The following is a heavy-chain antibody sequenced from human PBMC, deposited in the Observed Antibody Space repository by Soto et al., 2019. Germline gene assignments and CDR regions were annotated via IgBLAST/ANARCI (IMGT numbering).Heavy chain of an antibody. Sequence: QLQLQESGPGLVKPSETLSLTCTVSGGFISSSSYYWGWIRQPPGKGLEWIGSIYYSGSTYYNPSLKSRGTISVATSKNQFSLKLSSVTAADTAVYYCARGVAGTAWFYPWGQGTLVTVSS. V-gene: IGHV4-39*01. D-gene: IGHD6-19*01. J-gene: IGHJ5*02. CDR1: GGFISSSSYY. CDR2: IYYSGST. CDR3: ARGVAGTAWFYP.